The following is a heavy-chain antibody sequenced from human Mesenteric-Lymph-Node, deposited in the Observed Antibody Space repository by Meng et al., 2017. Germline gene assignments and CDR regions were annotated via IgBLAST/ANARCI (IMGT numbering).Heavy chain of an antibody. Sequence: GGSLRLSCAASGFTFSNAWMSWVRQAPGKGLEWVSAISGSGGSTYYADSVKGRFTISRDNSKNTLYLQMNSLRAEDTAVYYCASGGGATVTTYAFDIWGQGTMVTVSS. CDR2: ISGSGGST. V-gene: IGHV3-23*01. D-gene: IGHD4-17*01. CDR3: ASGGGATVTTYAFDI. CDR1: GFTFSNAW. J-gene: IGHJ3*02.